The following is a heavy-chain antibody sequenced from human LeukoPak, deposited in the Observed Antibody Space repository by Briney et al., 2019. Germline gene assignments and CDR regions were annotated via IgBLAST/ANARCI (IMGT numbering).Heavy chain of an antibody. CDR1: GYSISSGYY. CDR3: ARDFSITMVRGALDY. CDR2: IYHSRST. Sequence: PSETLSLTCAVSGYSISSGYYWGWIRQPPGKGLEWIGSIYHSRSTYYNPSLKSRVTISVDTSKNQFSLKLSSVTAADTAVYYCARDFSITMVRGALDYWGQGTLVTVSS. J-gene: IGHJ4*02. D-gene: IGHD3-10*01. V-gene: IGHV4-38-2*02.